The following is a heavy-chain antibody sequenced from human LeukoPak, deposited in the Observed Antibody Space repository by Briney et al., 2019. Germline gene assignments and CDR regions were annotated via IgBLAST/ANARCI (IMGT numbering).Heavy chain of an antibody. J-gene: IGHJ4*02. Sequence: GRSLRLSCAASGFTFSSYGMHWASQAPGKRLEWVAVIWNDGSDKYYADSVKGRFTISRDNSKNTLYLQMNSLRAEDTAVYYCAKPTRGSGSFLIDFWGQGTLVTVSS. D-gene: IGHD1-26*01. CDR1: GFTFSSYG. CDR3: AKPTRGSGSFLIDF. CDR2: IWNDGSDK. V-gene: IGHV3-33*06.